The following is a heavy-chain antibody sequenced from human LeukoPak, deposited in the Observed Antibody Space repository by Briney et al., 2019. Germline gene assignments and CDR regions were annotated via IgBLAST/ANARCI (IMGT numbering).Heavy chain of an antibody. J-gene: IGHJ6*03. CDR3: ARIYSTSSQPYYYHYMGV. V-gene: IGHV3-74*01. D-gene: IGHD6-6*01. CDR2: INTDGSST. CDR1: GFTFSSYW. Sequence: GGSLRLSCAASGFTFSSYWMHWVRQAPGKGLVWVSRINTDGSSTTYADSVKGRFTISRDNAKNTLYLQMNSLRAEDTAVYYCARIYSTSSQPYYYHYMGVWGKGTTVTVSS.